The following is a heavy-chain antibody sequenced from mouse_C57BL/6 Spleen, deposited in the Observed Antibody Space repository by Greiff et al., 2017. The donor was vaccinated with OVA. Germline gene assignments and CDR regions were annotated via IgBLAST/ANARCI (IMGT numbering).Heavy chain of an antibody. J-gene: IGHJ1*03. CDR3: ARWRYYYGSYWYFDV. V-gene: IGHV5-16*01. CDR1: GFTFSDYY. CDR2: INYDGSST. Sequence: EVMLVEFEGGLVQPGRSMKLSCTASGFTFSDYYMAWVRQVPEKGLEWVANINYDGSSTYYLDSLKSRFIISRDNAKNILYLQMSSLKSEDTATYYCARWRYYYGSYWYFDVWGTGTTVTVSS. D-gene: IGHD1-1*01.